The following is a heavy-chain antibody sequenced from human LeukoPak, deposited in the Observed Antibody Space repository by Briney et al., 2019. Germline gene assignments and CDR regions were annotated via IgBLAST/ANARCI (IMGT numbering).Heavy chain of an antibody. CDR1: GYTFTGYY. CDR3: AREGGSGSYPFDY. D-gene: IGHD3-10*01. CDR2: INPNSGGT. Sequence: ASVKVSCKTSGYTFTGYYMHWLRQAPGQGLDWMGWINPNSGGTKYAQKFQGRVTMTTDTSTSTAYMELRSLRSDDTAVYYCAREGGSGSYPFDYWGQGTLVTVSS. V-gene: IGHV1-2*02. J-gene: IGHJ4*02.